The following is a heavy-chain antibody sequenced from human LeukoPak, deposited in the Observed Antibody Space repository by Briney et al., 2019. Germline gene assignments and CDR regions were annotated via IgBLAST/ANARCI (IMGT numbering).Heavy chain of an antibody. CDR1: GYTFTGYY. Sequence: WAAVKVSCKASGYTFTGYYMHWVRQAPGQGLEWMGWINPNSGGTNYAQKFQGRVTMTRDTSISTAYMELSRLRSDDTAVYYCARSPRTVGATKDYYYYMDVWGKGTTVTVSS. CDR2: INPNSGGT. CDR3: ARSPRTVGATKDYYYYMDV. J-gene: IGHJ6*03. V-gene: IGHV1-2*02. D-gene: IGHD1-26*01.